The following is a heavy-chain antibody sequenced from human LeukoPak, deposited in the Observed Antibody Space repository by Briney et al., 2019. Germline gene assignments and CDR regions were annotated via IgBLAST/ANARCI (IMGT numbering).Heavy chain of an antibody. V-gene: IGHV1-69*13. CDR3: AIQAHSGSYLDFGGYFDY. CDR1: GGTFSSYA. J-gene: IGHJ4*02. Sequence: ASVTVSCKASGGTFSSYAISWVRQAPGQGLEWMAGIIPIFGTANYAQKFQGRVTITADESTSTAYMELSSLRSEDTAVYYCAIQAHSGSYLDFGGYFDYWGQGTLVTVSS. CDR2: IIPIFGTA. D-gene: IGHD1-26*01.